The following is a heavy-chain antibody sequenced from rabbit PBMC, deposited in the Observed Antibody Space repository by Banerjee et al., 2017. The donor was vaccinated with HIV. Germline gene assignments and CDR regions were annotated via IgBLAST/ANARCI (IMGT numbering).Heavy chain of an antibody. V-gene: IGHV1S45*01. CDR3: DIDDVFVRCFDL. CDR1: GFALSSSYW. CDR2: IYIGNGSS. J-gene: IGHJ2*01. Sequence: QEQLEESGGDLVKPEASLTLTCKASGFALSSSYWICWVRQAPGKGIEWIACIYIGNGSSYYASWVNVRFTISKTTTTTVTLPMSSLAAADTATYARDIDDVFVRCFDLWGPGTLVTVS. D-gene: IGHD3-3*01.